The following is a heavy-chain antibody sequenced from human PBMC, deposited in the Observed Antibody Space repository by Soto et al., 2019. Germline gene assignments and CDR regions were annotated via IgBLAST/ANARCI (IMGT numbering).Heavy chain of an antibody. J-gene: IGHJ4*02. D-gene: IGHD1-26*01. CDR2: INNSGCRT. Sequence: GGSLRLSCAASGFTFSSYAMSWVRQAPEKGLEWVSGINNSGCRTYYADSVKGRFTISRDNSKNTLYLQMNSLRAEDTATFFCATAKSTYASAYYVYWGRGTEVTVSS. CDR3: ATAKSTYASAYYVY. CDR1: GFTFSSYA. V-gene: IGHV3-23*01.